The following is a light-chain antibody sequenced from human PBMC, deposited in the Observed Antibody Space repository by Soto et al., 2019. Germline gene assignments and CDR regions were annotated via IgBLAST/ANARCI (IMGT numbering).Light chain of an antibody. CDR2: GAS. V-gene: IGKV3-20*01. CDR1: QSVSSSY. CDR3: QQYGSSSIT. J-gene: IGKJ5*01. Sequence: IGLTKSPGTLSLSPGERATLSCRASQSVSSSYLAWYQQKPGQAPRLLIYGASSRATGIPDRFSGSGSGTDFTLTISRLEPEDFAVYYCQQYGSSSITFGQGTRLEIK.